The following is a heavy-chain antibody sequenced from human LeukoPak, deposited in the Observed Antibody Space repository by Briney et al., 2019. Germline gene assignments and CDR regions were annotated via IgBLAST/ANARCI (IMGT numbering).Heavy chain of an antibody. J-gene: IGHJ5*02. CDR2: INPNSGGT. V-gene: IGHV1-2*04. Sequence: GASVKVSCKASGYTFTGYYMHWVRQSPGQGLEWMGWINPNSGGTNYAQKFQGWVTMTRDTSISTAYMELSRLRSEDTAVYYCARDYTERSSWYNWFDPWGQGTLVTVSA. CDR3: ARDYTERSSWYNWFDP. D-gene: IGHD6-13*01. CDR1: GYTFTGYY.